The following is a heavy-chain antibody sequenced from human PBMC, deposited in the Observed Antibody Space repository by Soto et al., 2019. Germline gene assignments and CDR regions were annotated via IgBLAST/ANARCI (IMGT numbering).Heavy chain of an antibody. Sequence: PGGSLRLSCAASGFTFSSYAMSWVRQAPGKGLEWVSAISGSGANTYYTDSVKGRFTISRDNFKNTLYLQMNSLRAEDSAMFYCVRERSGYSYADSWGQGTLVPVSS. CDR3: VRERSGYSYADS. V-gene: IGHV3-23*01. CDR1: GFTFSSYA. CDR2: ISGSGANT. D-gene: IGHD5-18*01. J-gene: IGHJ4*02.